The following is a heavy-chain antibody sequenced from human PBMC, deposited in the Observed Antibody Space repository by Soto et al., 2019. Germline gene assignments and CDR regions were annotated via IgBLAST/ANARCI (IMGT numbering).Heavy chain of an antibody. CDR1: GYTFTGYY. V-gene: IGHV1-2*04. CDR3: ARERSVGYFITTTCPKPFYYYAMDV. Sequence: ASVKVSCKASGYTFTGYYMHWVRQAPGQGLEWMGWINPNSGGTNYAQKFQGWVTMTRDMSISTAYMELSRLRSDDTDVYYCARERSVGYFITTTCPKPFYYYAMDVWGQGTTVTVSS. J-gene: IGHJ6*02. CDR2: INPNSGGT. D-gene: IGHD2-2*01.